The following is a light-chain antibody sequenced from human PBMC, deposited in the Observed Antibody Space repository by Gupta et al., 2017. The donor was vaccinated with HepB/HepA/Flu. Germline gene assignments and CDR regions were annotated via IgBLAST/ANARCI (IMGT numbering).Light chain of an antibody. CDR2: DAS. V-gene: IGKV3-11*01. CDR1: QSVSRY. Sequence: VLTQSPATLSLSPGERATLSCRASQSVSRYLAWYQQKPGLAPRLLIYDASNSASGTPDRISGRGYATVFTLTSRSREAENVAVYYGQHGSTARTFGEGTPVEIK. J-gene: IGKJ5*01. CDR3: QHGSTART.